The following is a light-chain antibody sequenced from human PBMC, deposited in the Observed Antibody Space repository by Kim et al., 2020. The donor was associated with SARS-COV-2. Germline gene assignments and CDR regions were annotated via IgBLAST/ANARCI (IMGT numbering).Light chain of an antibody. V-gene: IGLV3-19*01. CDR1: SLRSYY. CDR3: NCRDSSGNSWV. CDR2: GKS. Sequence: VGQTVRITCQGDSLRSYYASWYQQKPGQAPVLVIYGKSSRPSGIPDRFSGFTSGNTASLTSTGAQAEDEADYYCNCRDSSGNSWVFGGGTKLTVL. J-gene: IGLJ3*02.